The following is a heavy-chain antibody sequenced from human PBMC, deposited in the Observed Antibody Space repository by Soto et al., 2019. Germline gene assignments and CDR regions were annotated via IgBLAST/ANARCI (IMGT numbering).Heavy chain of an antibody. Sequence: QVQLQESGPGLVKPSQTLSLTCTVSGGSISSGGYYWSWIRQHPGKGLEWIGYIYYSGSTYYNPSPKSRVTTSVDTAKNQCCVKLSSVTAADTAVYYCARTYYYDSGNWFDPWGQGTLVTVSS. D-gene: IGHD3-10*01. J-gene: IGHJ5*02. CDR3: ARTYYYDSGNWFDP. CDR2: IYYSGST. V-gene: IGHV4-31*03. CDR1: GGSISSGGYY.